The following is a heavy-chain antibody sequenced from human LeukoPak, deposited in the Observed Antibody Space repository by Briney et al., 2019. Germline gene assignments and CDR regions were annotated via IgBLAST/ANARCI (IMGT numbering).Heavy chain of an antibody. J-gene: IGHJ4*02. CDR2: ISDTGKVV. V-gene: IGHV3-23*01. CDR1: GFNFRDFA. Sequence: GGSLRLSCTGSGFNFRDFAMNWVRQVPGRSPEFVSSISDTGKVVFYRDSVRGRATVSRDNTRSTLYLQLSDVRGDDTAVYYCDNGEWWGPGTQVVVSS. D-gene: IGHD3-3*01. CDR3: DNGEW.